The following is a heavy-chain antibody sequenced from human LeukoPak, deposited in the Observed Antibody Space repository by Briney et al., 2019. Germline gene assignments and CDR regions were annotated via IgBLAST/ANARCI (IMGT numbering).Heavy chain of an antibody. Sequence: ASVKVSCKASGYTFTSYYMHWVRQAPGQGLERMGIINPSGGSTSYAQKFQGRVTMTRDTSTSTVYMELSSLRSEDTAVYYCARFGGSAPQFDYWGQGTLVTVSS. CDR3: ARFGGSAPQFDY. J-gene: IGHJ4*02. V-gene: IGHV1-46*01. D-gene: IGHD3-10*01. CDR1: GYTFTSYY. CDR2: INPSGGST.